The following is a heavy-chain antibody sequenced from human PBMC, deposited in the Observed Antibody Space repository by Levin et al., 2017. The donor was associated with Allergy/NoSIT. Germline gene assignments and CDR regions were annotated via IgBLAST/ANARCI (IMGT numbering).Heavy chain of an antibody. Sequence: LSLTCAASGFSFTTYNMNWVRQAPGKGLEWIAFINIRSDVVFYADSVEGRFTVYRDNAQNSLYLQLNSLRDEDTAVYYCARELSSSSPFESWGQGTLVTVSS. CDR3: ARELSSSSPFES. D-gene: IGHD6-13*01. V-gene: IGHV3-48*02. CDR2: INIRSDVV. J-gene: IGHJ4*02. CDR1: GFSFTTYN.